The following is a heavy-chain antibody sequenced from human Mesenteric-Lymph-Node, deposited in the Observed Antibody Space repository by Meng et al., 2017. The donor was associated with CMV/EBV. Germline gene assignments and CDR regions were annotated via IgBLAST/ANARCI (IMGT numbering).Heavy chain of an antibody. J-gene: IGHJ4*02. CDR1: GFTFSSYG. CDR2: LWYDGSNK. V-gene: IGHV3-33*01. CDR3: LRDNYGADY. Sequence: LSLTCAASGFTFSSYGVHWVRQAPGKGLEWVAVLWYDGSNKYFADSVKGRFTISRDNAKNTLYLQMNSLRPEDTAVYYCLRDNYGADYWGQGTLVTVSS. D-gene: IGHD3-10*01.